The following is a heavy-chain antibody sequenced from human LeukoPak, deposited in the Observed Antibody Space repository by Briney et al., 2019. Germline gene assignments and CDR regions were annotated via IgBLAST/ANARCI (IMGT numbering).Heavy chain of an antibody. CDR1: RGSISSSSYY. CDR2: IYYSGST. J-gene: IGHJ4*02. V-gene: IGHV4-39*01. D-gene: IGHD6-13*01. Sequence: SETLSLTCTVSRGSISSSSYYWGWIRQPPGKGLEWIGSIYYSGSTYYNPSLKSRVTISVDTSKNQFSLKLSSVTAADTAVYYCARHVYSSSWYYYFDYWGQGTLVTVSS. CDR3: ARHVYSSSWYYYFDY.